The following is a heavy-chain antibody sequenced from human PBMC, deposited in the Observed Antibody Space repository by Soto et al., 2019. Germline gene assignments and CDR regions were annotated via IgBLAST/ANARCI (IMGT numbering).Heavy chain of an antibody. J-gene: IGHJ4*02. D-gene: IGHD2-15*01. Sequence: GGSLRLSCAASGFTFSSYVMSWVRQAPGKGLEWVSAISGSGGSTYYADSVKGRFTISRDNSKNTLYLQMNSLRAEDTAVYDCAKRYCSGGSCYSSYFDYWGQGTLVTVSS. CDR1: GFTFSSYV. CDR2: ISGSGGST. CDR3: AKRYCSGGSCYSSYFDY. V-gene: IGHV3-23*01.